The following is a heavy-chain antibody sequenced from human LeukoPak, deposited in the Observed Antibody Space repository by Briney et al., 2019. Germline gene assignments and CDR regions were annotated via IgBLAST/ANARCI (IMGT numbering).Heavy chain of an antibody. V-gene: IGHV3-9*01. J-gene: IGHJ4*02. CDR2: ISWNSGSI. CDR1: GFTFDDYA. CDR3: AKDGGAYGDPWYFDC. D-gene: IGHD4-17*01. Sequence: GGSLRLSCAASGFTFDDYAMHWVRHAPGKGLEWVSGISWNSGSIGYADSVKGRFSISRDNAKNSLYLQMNSLRAEDTAFYYCAKDGGAYGDPWYFDCWGQGTLVTVSS.